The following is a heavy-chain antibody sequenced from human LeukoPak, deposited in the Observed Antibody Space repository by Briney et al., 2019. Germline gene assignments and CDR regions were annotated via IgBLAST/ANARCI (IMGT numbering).Heavy chain of an antibody. CDR2: IYHSGST. V-gene: IGHV4-30-2*01. D-gene: IGHD3-10*01. J-gene: IGHJ5*02. CDR1: GGSISSGGYS. Sequence: PSQTLSLTCAVSGGSISSGGYSWSWIRQPPGKGLEWIGYIYHSGSTYYNPSLKSRVTISVDRSKNQFSLKLSSVTAADTAVYYCARGKRITMVRGVIGRPVNWFDPWGQGTLVTVSS. CDR3: ARGKRITMVRGVIGRPVNWFDP.